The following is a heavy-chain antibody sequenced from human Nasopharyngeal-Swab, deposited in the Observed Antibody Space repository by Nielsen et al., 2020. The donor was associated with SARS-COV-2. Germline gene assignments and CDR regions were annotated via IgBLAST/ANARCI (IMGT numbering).Heavy chain of an antibody. Sequence: ASVKVSCKASGYTFTSYYMHLVRQAPGQGLEWMGIINPSGGSTSYAQKFQGRVTMTRDTYTSTVYMELSSLRSEDTAVYYCASSIGELELPLDYWGQGTLVTVSS. V-gene: IGHV1-46*01. J-gene: IGHJ4*02. D-gene: IGHD1-7*01. CDR3: ASSIGELELPLDY. CDR1: GYTFTSYY. CDR2: INPSGGST.